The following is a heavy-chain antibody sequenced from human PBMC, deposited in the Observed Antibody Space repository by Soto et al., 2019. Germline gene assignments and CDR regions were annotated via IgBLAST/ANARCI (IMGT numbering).Heavy chain of an antibody. V-gene: IGHV3-7*01. CDR3: ARETNYDFWSGYATYYYYMDV. CDR2: IKQDGSEK. CDR1: GFTFSSYW. Sequence: GGSLRLSCAASGFTFSSYWMSWVRQAPGKGLEWVANIKQDGSEKYYVDSVKGRFTISRDNAKNSLYLQMNSLRAEDTAVYYCARETNYDFWSGYATYYYYMDVWGKGTTVTVSS. J-gene: IGHJ6*03. D-gene: IGHD3-3*01.